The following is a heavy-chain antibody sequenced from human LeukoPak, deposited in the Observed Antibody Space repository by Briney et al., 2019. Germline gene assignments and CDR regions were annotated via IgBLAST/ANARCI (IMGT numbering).Heavy chain of an antibody. Sequence: GGSLRLSCAASGFTVSSNYMNWVRQAPGKGLEWVAVISYDGSNKYYADSVKGRFTISRDNSKNTLYLQMNSLRAEDTAVYYCARDPAYYDSSGYVNYWGQGTLVTVSS. CDR1: GFTVSSNY. CDR3: ARDPAYYDSSGYVNY. D-gene: IGHD3-22*01. J-gene: IGHJ4*02. V-gene: IGHV3-30-3*01. CDR2: ISYDGSNK.